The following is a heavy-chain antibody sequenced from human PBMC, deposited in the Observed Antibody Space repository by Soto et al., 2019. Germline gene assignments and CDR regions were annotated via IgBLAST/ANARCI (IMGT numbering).Heavy chain of an antibody. V-gene: IGHV5-10-1*01. Sequence: SWIRQPPGKGLEWMGRIDPSDSYTNYSPSFQGHVTISADKSISTAYLQWSSLKASDTAMYYCARHDPIFGVAPMGYYYGMDVWGQGTTVTVSS. D-gene: IGHD3-3*01. CDR2: IDPSDSYT. CDR3: ARHDPIFGVAPMGYYYGMDV. J-gene: IGHJ6*02.